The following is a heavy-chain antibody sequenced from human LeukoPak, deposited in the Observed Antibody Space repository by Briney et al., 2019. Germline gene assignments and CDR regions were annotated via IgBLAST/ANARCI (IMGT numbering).Heavy chain of an antibody. CDR3: ARHPSQKSMVRGVIDY. D-gene: IGHD3-10*01. V-gene: IGHV4-38-2*01. Sequence: SETLSLTCAVSGYSISSGYYWGWIRQPPGKGLEWIGNIYHSGSTYYNPSLKSRVTISVDTSKNQFSLKLSSVTAADTAVYYCARHPSQKSMVRGVIDYWGQGTLVTVSS. CDR2: IYHSGST. J-gene: IGHJ4*02. CDR1: GYSISSGYY.